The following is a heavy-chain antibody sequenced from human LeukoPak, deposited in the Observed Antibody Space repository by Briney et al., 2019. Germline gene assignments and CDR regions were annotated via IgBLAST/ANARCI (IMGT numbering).Heavy chain of an antibody. CDR1: GYSISSGYY. V-gene: IGHV4-38-2*01. J-gene: IGHJ5*02. D-gene: IGHD1-1*01. CDR2: IYHSGST. CDR3: ARNYWNDALYNWFDP. Sequence: PSETLSLTCAVSGYSISSGYYWGWIRQPPGKGLEWIGSIYHSGSTYYNPSLKSRVIISVDTSKNQFSLKLSSVTAADTAVYYCARNYWNDALYNWFDPWGQGTLVTVSS.